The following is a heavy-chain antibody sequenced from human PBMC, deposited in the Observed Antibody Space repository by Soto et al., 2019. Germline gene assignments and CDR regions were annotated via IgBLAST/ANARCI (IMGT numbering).Heavy chain of an antibody. CDR2: IKQDGSEK. Sequence: GGSLRLSCAASGFTFSSYWMSWVRQAPGKGLEWVANIKQDGSEKYYVDSVKGRFTISRDNAKNSLYLQMNSLRAEDTAVYYCARGKRMVRGVILLDNWFDPWGQGTLVTVSS. V-gene: IGHV3-7*01. CDR3: ARGKRMVRGVILLDNWFDP. J-gene: IGHJ5*02. CDR1: GFTFSSYW. D-gene: IGHD3-10*01.